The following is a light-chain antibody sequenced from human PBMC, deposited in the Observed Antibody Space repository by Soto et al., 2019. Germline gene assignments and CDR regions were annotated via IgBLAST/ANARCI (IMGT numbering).Light chain of an antibody. CDR3: QPYNNYSAA. CDR2: KAS. CDR1: QTISSW. Sequence: DIQMTQSPSTLSGSVGDRVTITCRASQTISSWLAWYQQKTGKAPKLLIYKASTLKSGVPSRFSGSGSGTDFTLNISSLQPDDFATYYCQPYNNYSAAFGQGTKVELK. V-gene: IGKV1-5*03. J-gene: IGKJ1*01.